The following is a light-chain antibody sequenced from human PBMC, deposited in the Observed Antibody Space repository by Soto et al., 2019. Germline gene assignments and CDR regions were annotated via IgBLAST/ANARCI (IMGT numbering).Light chain of an antibody. V-gene: IGKV3-15*01. CDR2: GTS. CDR1: QSVNSN. J-gene: IGKJ1*01. CDR3: QQYNNWPRT. Sequence: EVVLTHSPGTLSLSPGERATLSCRASQSVNSNLAWYQQKAGQAPRLLIYGTSTRATGIPARFSGSGSGTDFTLTISSLQFEDFAVYYCQQYNNWPRTFGQGTKVDIK.